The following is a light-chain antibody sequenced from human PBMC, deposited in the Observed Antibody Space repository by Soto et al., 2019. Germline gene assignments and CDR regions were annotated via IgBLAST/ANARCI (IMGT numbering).Light chain of an antibody. V-gene: IGLV2-14*01. J-gene: IGLJ2*01. CDR1: SSDVGGYNY. Sequence: QSVLTQPASVSGSPGQSITISRTGTSSDVGGYNYVSWYQQHPGKAPKVMIYEVSNRPSGVSNRFSGSKSGNTASLTISGLQAEDEADYYCSSYRSSSTPVVFGGGTKVTVL. CDR2: EVS. CDR3: SSYRSSSTPVV.